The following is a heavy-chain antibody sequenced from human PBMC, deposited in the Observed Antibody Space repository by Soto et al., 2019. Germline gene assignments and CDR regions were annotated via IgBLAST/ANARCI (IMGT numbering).Heavy chain of an antibody. V-gene: IGHV1-69*13. D-gene: IGHD5-18*01. Sequence: SVKVSCKASGGTFSSYAISWVRQAPGQGLEWMGGIIPIFGTANCAQKFQGRVTITADESTSTAYMELSSLRSEDTAVYYCARDTRGYSYGYSFDYWGQGTLVTVSS. CDR3: ARDTRGYSYGYSFDY. CDR1: GGTFSSYA. J-gene: IGHJ4*02. CDR2: IIPIFGTA.